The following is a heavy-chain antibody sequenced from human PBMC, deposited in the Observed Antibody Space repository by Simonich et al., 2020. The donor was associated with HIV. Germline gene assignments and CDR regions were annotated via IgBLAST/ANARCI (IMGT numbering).Heavy chain of an antibody. J-gene: IGHJ4*02. CDR2: MNPNRGNK. D-gene: IGHD3-22*01. CDR3: ARDYYYYDSSGYFLFDY. Sequence: QVQLVQSGAEVKKPGASVKVSCKASGYTFTNYDINWVRQATGQGLEDMGWMNPNRGNKGYAQKFQGRVTITRNTSISTAYMELSSLRSEDTAVYYCARDYYYYDSSGYFLFDYWGQGTLVTVSS. CDR1: GYTFTNYD. V-gene: IGHV1-8*03.